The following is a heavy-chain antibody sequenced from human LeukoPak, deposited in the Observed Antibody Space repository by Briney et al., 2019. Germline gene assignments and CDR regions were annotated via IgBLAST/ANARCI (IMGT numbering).Heavy chain of an antibody. CDR3: XXXXXXXXXXDSSGYSVLDY. Sequence: GGSLRLSCAASGFTFDDYAMHWVRQAPGKGLEWVSGISWNSGSIGYADSVKGRFTISRDNAKNSLYLQMNSLRAEDTALYYCXXXXXXXXXXDSSGYSVLDYWGQGTLVTVSS. V-gene: IGHV3-9*01. CDR2: ISWNSGSI. J-gene: IGHJ4*02. D-gene: IGHD3-22*01. CDR1: GFTFDDYA.